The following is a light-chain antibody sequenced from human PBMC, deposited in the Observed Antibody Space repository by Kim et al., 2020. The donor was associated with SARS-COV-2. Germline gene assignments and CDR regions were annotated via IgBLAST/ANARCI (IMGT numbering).Light chain of an antibody. CDR1: QRVSSN. V-gene: IGKV3-15*01. J-gene: IGKJ1*01. Sequence: SPGERATLSCRASQRVSSNLAWYQQKPGQAPRRLIYGASTRATGIPARFSGSGSGTEFTLTISSLQSEDFAVYYCQQYNNWLTWTFGQGTKVDIK. CDR3: QQYNNWLTWT. CDR2: GAS.